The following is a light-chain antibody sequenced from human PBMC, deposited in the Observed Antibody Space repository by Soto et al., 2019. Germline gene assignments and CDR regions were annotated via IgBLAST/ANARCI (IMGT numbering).Light chain of an antibody. Sequence: DIQMTQSPSSLSASVGDRVTITCRASQAISSYLAWYQQKPGKVPELLIYSASTLPSGVPSRFSGSGSGTEFTLSISNLQPEDVATYYCQKYNRAPLTFGGGTKVEIK. CDR3: QKYNRAPLT. V-gene: IGKV1-27*01. J-gene: IGKJ4*01. CDR1: QAISSY. CDR2: SAS.